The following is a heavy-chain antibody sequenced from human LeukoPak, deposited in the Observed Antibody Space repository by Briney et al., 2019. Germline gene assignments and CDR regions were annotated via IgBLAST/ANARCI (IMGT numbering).Heavy chain of an antibody. CDR3: AREYSSSSYAY. V-gene: IGHV4-30-2*01. D-gene: IGHD6-13*01. J-gene: IGHJ4*02. CDR2: IYHSGTT. CDR1: GGSISSGGYY. Sequence: SQTLSLTCTVSGGSISSGGYYWSWIRQPPGKGLDWIGYIYHSGTTFYNPSLKSRVTISVDRSKNQFSLKLSSVTAADTAVYYCAREYSSSSYAYWGQGTLVTASS.